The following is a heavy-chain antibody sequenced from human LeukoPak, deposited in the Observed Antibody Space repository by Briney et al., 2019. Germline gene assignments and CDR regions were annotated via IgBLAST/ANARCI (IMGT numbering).Heavy chain of an antibody. D-gene: IGHD3-22*01. CDR3: ARDFSYYYDSSGYLDY. J-gene: IGHJ4*02. CDR2: ISWNSGSI. Sequence: GGSLRLSCAASGFTFDDYAMHWVRQAPGKGLEWVSGISWNSGSIGYADSVKGRFTISRDNSKNTLYLQMNSLRAEDTAVYYCARDFSYYYDSSGYLDYWGQGTLVTVSS. V-gene: IGHV3-9*01. CDR1: GFTFDDYA.